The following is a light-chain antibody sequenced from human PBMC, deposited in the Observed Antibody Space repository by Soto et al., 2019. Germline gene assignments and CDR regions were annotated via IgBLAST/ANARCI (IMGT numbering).Light chain of an antibody. V-gene: IGKV1-39*01. CDR2: AAS. CDR1: QNINTF. CDR3: QHVSSKPT. Sequence: DVQMNQSPSSLSASVGDRVTITCRASQNINTFLNWYQQKPGKGPKLLIYAASSLQSGVPSRFSGSGSGTDFTLTINSLQPEDFATYYCQHVSSKPTFGQGTKVDIK. J-gene: IGKJ1*01.